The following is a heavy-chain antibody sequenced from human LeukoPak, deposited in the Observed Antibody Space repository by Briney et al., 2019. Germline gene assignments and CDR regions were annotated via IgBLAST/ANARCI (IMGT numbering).Heavy chain of an antibody. V-gene: IGHV1-2*02. CDR3: ATRGDIVVVPAAT. Sequence: GASVKVSCKASGYTFTGYYMHWVRQAPGQGFEWMGWINPNSGGTNYAQKFQGRVTMTRDTSISTAYMELSRLRSDDTAVYYCATRGDIVVVPAATWGQGTLVTVSS. D-gene: IGHD2-2*01. J-gene: IGHJ5*02. CDR2: INPNSGGT. CDR1: GYTFTGYY.